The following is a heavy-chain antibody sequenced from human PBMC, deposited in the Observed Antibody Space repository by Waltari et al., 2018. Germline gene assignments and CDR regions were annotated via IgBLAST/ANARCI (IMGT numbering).Heavy chain of an antibody. V-gene: IGHV4-4*07. Sequence: QVQLQESGPGLVKPSETLSLTCTVSGGSISSYYWSWIRQPAGKGLEWIGRIYTSGSTNYNPSLKSRVTMSVDTSKNQFSLKLSSVTAADTAVYYCARGRKAARRVGGYYYYMDVWGKGTTVTVSS. D-gene: IGHD6-6*01. CDR1: GGSISSYY. CDR2: IYTSGST. CDR3: ARGRKAARRVGGYYYYMDV. J-gene: IGHJ6*03.